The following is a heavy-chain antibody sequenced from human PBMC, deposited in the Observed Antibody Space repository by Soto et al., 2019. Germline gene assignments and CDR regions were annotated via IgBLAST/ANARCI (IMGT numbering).Heavy chain of an antibody. Sequence: QVQLVQSGAEVKKPGSSVKVSCKASGGTFSSYAISWVRQAPGQGLEWMGGIIPIFGTANYAQKFQGRVTITADESTSTAYMELSSLRSEDTAVYYCARTYYYDSSGYYYYYYGMDVWGQGTTVTVSS. J-gene: IGHJ6*02. CDR2: IIPIFGTA. V-gene: IGHV1-69*12. D-gene: IGHD3-22*01. CDR1: GGTFSSYA. CDR3: ARTYYYDSSGYYYYYYGMDV.